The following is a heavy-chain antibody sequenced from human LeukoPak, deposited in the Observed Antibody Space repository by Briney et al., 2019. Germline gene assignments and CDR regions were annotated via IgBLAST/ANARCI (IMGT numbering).Heavy chain of an antibody. V-gene: IGHV1-8*01. J-gene: IGHJ4*02. Sequence: ASVKVSCKASGYTFTSYDINWVRQAPGQGFEWVGWMNPNSGNTGHAQEFQGRVTMTRDTSMSTAYMELSSLRYEDTAVYYCARGRGYDRTGYVYYFDFWGQGTLVTVSS. CDR2: MNPNSGNT. CDR3: ARGRGYDRTGYVYYFDF. D-gene: IGHD3-22*01. CDR1: GYTFTSYD.